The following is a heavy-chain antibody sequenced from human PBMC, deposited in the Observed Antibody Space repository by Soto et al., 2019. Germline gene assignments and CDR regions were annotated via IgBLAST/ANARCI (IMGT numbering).Heavy chain of an antibody. J-gene: IGHJ6*02. D-gene: IGHD3-10*01. Sequence: GGSLRLSCAASGFTFSSYGMHWVRQAPGKGLEWVAVIWYDGSNKYYADSVKGRFTISRDNSKNTLYLQMNSLRAEDTAVYYCARRSSYGSGSYLGYYHGMDVWGQGTTVTVSS. V-gene: IGHV3-33*01. CDR3: ARRSSYGSGSYLGYYHGMDV. CDR1: GFTFSSYG. CDR2: IWYDGSNK.